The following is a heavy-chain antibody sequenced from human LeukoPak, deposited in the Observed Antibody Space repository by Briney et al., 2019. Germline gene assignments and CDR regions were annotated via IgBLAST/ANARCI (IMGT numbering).Heavy chain of an antibody. V-gene: IGHV3-21*04. CDR3: AKDSLRFLEWLPQEAGDIDY. CDR2: ISSSSSYI. J-gene: IGHJ4*02. D-gene: IGHD3-3*01. Sequence: GGSLRLSCAASGFTFSSYSMNWVRQAPGKGLEWVSSISSSSSYIYYADSVKGRFTISRDNSKNTLYLQMNSLRAEDTAVYYCAKDSLRFLEWLPQEAGDIDYWGQGTLVTVSS. CDR1: GFTFSSYS.